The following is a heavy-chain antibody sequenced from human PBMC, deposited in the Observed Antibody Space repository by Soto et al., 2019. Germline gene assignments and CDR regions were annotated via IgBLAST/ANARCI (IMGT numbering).Heavy chain of an antibody. J-gene: IGHJ5*02. D-gene: IGHD5-12*01. Sequence: QGQLQESGPGLVKPSETLSLTCTVSGDSISTYNWGWIRQPPGKGLEWIGCIYYSGVTNYNPSLTSRVTISVDTPTNQLSLKLNSVTAADTAVYYCARVAADIASWRDPWGQGTLVTVSS. CDR1: GDSISTYN. CDR2: IYYSGVT. CDR3: ARVAADIASWRDP. V-gene: IGHV4-59*01.